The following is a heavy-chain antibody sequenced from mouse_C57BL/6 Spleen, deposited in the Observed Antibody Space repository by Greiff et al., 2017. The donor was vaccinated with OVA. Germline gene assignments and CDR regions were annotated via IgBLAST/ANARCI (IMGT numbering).Heavy chain of an antibody. CDR3: ARGDWDGYFDV. CDR2: INPNNGGT. D-gene: IGHD4-1*01. J-gene: IGHJ1*03. V-gene: IGHV1-18*01. Sequence: EVKLQESGPELVKPGASVKIPCKASGYTFTDYNMDWVKQSHGKSLEWIGDINPNNGGTIYNQKFKGKATLTVDKSSSTAYMELRSLTSEDTAVYYCARGDWDGYFDVWGTGTTVTVSS. CDR1: GYTFTDYN.